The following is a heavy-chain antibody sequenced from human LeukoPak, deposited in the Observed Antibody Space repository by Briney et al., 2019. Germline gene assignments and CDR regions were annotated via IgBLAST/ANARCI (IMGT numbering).Heavy chain of an antibody. CDR1: GGSISSSSYY. V-gene: IGHV4-39*07. CDR2: INHSGST. Sequence: SETLSLTCTVSGGSISSSSYYWGWIRQPPGKGLEWIGEINHSGSTNYNPSLKSRVTISVDTPKNQFSLKLSSVTAADTAVYYCARGGGRWLQFGPYDYWGQGTLVTVSS. D-gene: IGHD5-24*01. J-gene: IGHJ4*02. CDR3: ARGGGRWLQFGPYDY.